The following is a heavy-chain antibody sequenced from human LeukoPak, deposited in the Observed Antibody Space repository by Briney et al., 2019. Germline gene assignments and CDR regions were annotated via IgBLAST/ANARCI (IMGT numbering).Heavy chain of an antibody. Sequence: PSETLSLTCTVSGGSISSYYWSWIRQPAGKGLEWIGRIYTSGSTNYNPSLKSRVTMSVDTSKNQFSLKLSSVTAADTAVYYCARAARVAAADTYYYYYYMDVWGKGTTVTVSS. D-gene: IGHD6-13*01. CDR3: ARAARVAAADTYYYYYYMDV. J-gene: IGHJ6*03. CDR2: IYTSGST. CDR1: GGSISSYY. V-gene: IGHV4-4*07.